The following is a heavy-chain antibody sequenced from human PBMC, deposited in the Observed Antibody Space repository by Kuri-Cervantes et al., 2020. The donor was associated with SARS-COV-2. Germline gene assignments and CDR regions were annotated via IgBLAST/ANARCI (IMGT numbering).Heavy chain of an antibody. CDR2: INPKSGAS. V-gene: IGHV1-2*02. Sequence: ASVKVSCKASGYTFIGYYMHWVRQVPGQGLEWMGWINPKSGASSYAQKFQGRVTMTRATSINTVYMELSTLRSDDTAVYFCVKDVVSTFCARGNCYISSYMDVWGRGTTVTVSS. CDR1: GYTFIGYY. J-gene: IGHJ6*03. CDR3: VKDVVSTFCARGNCYISSYMDV. D-gene: IGHD2-2*02.